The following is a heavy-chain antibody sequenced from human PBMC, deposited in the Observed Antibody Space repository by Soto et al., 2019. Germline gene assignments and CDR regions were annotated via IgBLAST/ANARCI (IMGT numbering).Heavy chain of an antibody. Sequence: NPSETLSLTCTVSGGSISSGDYYWSWIRQPPGKGLEWIGYIYYSGSTYYNPSLKSRVTISVDTSKNQFSLKLSSVTAADTAVYYCAREVVGGYQFSSAGMDVWGQGTTVTVSS. D-gene: IGHD6-19*01. CDR2: IYYSGST. CDR3: AREVVGGYQFSSAGMDV. J-gene: IGHJ6*02. CDR1: GGSISSGDYY. V-gene: IGHV4-30-4*01.